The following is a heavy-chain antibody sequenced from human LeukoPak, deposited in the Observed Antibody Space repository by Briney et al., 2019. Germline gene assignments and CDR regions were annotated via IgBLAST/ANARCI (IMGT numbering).Heavy chain of an antibody. CDR1: SGSISTSTWY. CDR2: IYRSGRT. D-gene: IGHD6-13*01. CDR3: VCSSWAFDF. V-gene: IGHV4-39*01. J-gene: IGHJ4*02. Sequence: SETLSLTCIVSSGSISTSTWYWGWVRQPPGQGLVWIGSIYRSGRTYYNPSLKSRVSISVDTSTNQFSLRVTSVTAADTAVYYCVCSSWAFDFWGQGTLVSVSS.